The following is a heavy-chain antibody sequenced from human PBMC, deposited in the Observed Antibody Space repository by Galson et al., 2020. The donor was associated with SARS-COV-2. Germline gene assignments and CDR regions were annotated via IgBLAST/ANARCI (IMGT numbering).Heavy chain of an antibody. CDR2: IIPVFDTT. V-gene: IGHV1-69*13. J-gene: IGHJ4*02. CDR1: GGTFSSYV. D-gene: IGHD3-16*01. CDR3: AVRLGRTATVHFGS. Sequence: ASVKVSCKASGGTFSSYVISWVRQVPGQGLEWMGGIIPVFDTTNYARKFQDRFTMTADESTSTAYLELSSLRSDDTAVYYCAVRLGRTATVHFGSLGLGTLVTFSS.